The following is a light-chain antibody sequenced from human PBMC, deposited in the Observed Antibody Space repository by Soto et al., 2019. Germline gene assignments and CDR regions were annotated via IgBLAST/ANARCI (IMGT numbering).Light chain of an antibody. CDR1: QGISNY. J-gene: IGKJ4*01. CDR2: GAS. Sequence: DIQMTQSPSSLSASVGDRVTITCRASQGISNYLAWYQQKPGKVPKLLMYGASTLQSGVPSRFSGSGSGTDFTLTISRLEPEDFAVYYCQQYGYSATFGGGTKVDIK. CDR3: QQYGYSAT. V-gene: IGKV1-27*01.